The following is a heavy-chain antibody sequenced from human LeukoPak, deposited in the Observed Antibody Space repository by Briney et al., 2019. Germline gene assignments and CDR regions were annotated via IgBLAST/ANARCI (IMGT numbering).Heavy chain of an antibody. CDR2: INHSGIF. V-gene: IGHV4-34*01. CDR3: AGQTGPTFDI. CDR1: GGSLNRYF. Sequence: SEALSLTCTVYGGSLNRYFYSWIRQPPGKGLEWIGEINHSGIFDYNPSLKSRVTISVDTSKKQFSLTLTSVTAADTSVYYCAGQTGPTFDIWGQGTMVTVSS. J-gene: IGHJ3*02. D-gene: IGHD3-9*01.